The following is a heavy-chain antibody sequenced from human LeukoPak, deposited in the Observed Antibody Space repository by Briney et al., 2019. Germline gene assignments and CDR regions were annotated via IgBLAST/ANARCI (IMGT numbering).Heavy chain of an antibody. V-gene: IGHV4-59*12. J-gene: IGHJ4*02. CDR3: ARAGTMVRTPFDY. CDR2: IYYSGSP. D-gene: IGHD3-10*01. Sequence: PSETLSLTCTVSGGSINSYYWNWIRQPPGKGLELIGYIYYSGSPTYNPSLKSRVTISVDTSKNQFSLKLSSVTAADTAVYYCARAGTMVRTPFDYWGQGTLVTVSS. CDR1: GGSINSYY.